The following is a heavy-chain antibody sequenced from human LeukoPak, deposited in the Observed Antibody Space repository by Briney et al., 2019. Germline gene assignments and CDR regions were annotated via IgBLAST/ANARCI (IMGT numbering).Heavy chain of an antibody. Sequence: GGSLRLSCAASGFTFSSYSMKGVRRARGKGREWVSYISSSSSAIYYADSVKGRFTISRDNAKNSLYLQMNSLRAEDTAVYYCAREDDGVSGYWGQGTLVTVSS. D-gene: IGHD2-8*01. CDR1: GFTFSSYS. V-gene: IGHV3-48*04. J-gene: IGHJ4*02. CDR3: AREDDGVSGY. CDR2: ISSSSSAI.